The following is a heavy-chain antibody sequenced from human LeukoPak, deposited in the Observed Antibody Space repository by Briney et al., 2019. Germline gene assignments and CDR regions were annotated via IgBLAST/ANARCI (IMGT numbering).Heavy chain of an antibody. D-gene: IGHD2/OR15-2a*01. CDR3: VHRGENKASPLV. CDR2: IYWNDDK. V-gene: IGHV2-5*01. Sequence: SGPTLVKPTQTLTLTCTFSGFSLTTSGVGVGWIRQPPGKALEWLALIYWNDDKRYSPFLKSRLTITKDTSKNQVVLTMANVDPVDTATYYRVHRGENKASPLVWGQGTMVTVSS. J-gene: IGHJ3*01. CDR1: GFSLTTSGVG.